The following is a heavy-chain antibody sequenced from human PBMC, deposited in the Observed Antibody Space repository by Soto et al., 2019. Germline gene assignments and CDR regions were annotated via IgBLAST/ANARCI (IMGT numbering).Heavy chain of an antibody. D-gene: IGHD4-17*01. Sequence: SETLSLTCTVSGGSISSYYWSWIRQPPGNGLEWIGYIYYSGSTNYNPCIKSRVTITVETSKNKFSLKLSSVTAADTAVYYCARAGGEYGDYGYYYYYGMDVWGQGTTVTVSS. V-gene: IGHV4-59*01. CDR3: ARAGGEYGDYGYYYYYGMDV. J-gene: IGHJ6*02. CDR1: GGSISSYY. CDR2: IYYSGST.